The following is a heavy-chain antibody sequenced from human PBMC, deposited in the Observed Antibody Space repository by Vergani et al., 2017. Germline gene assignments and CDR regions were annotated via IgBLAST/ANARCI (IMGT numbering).Heavy chain of an antibody. CDR3: ARSRPYCTSGSCPAI. CDR1: GESIRSGSHY. D-gene: IGHD2-15*01. CDR2: VHTGGST. Sequence: QVKLQESGPGLLTPSQTLSLTCTVSGESIRSGSHYWSWIRQPAGKGPEWIGHVHTGGSTDLNPPFKRRVTISVDTSKSQFSLKLHSVTVADTAVYYCARSRPYCTSGSCPAIWGQGTLVTVSS. V-gene: IGHV4-61*02. J-gene: IGHJ4*02.